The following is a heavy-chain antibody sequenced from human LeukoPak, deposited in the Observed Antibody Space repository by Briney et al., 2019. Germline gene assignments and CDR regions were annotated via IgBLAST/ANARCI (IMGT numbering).Heavy chain of an antibody. CDR2: IIPILGIA. CDR1: GGTFSSYA. Sequence: SVKVSCKASGGTFSSYAISWVRQAPGQGLEWMGRIIPILGIANYAQKFQGRVTITADKSTSTAYMELSSLRSEDTVMYYCARLTYYYDSSGYYRETWGQGTLVTVSS. V-gene: IGHV1-69*04. J-gene: IGHJ5*02. D-gene: IGHD3-22*01. CDR3: ARLTYYYDSSGYYRET.